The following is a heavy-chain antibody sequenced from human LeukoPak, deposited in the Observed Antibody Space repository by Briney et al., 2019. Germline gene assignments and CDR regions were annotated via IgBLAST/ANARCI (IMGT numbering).Heavy chain of an antibody. D-gene: IGHD6-19*01. V-gene: IGHV4-38-2*01. Sequence: PGGSLRLSCAASGFTFTFYGMSWVRQAPGMGLEWVGSIYYTGNTYYNASLKSRVTISVDTSKNQFSLNLRSVSAADTAVYYCARGPGWVLFDSWGQGTLVTVSS. CDR2: IYYTGNT. CDR3: ARGPGWVLFDS. J-gene: IGHJ4*02. CDR1: GFTFTFYG.